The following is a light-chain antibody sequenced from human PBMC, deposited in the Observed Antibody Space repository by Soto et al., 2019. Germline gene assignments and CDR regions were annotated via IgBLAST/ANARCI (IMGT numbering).Light chain of an antibody. J-gene: IGKJ1*01. CDR3: QQYNNWWT. CDR1: QSVSSN. Sequence: IVLTQSPGTLSLYPGESATLSCRASQSVSSNLAWYQQKPGQAPRLLVYETSTRATGIPARFSGSGSGTEFTLTISSLQSEDFAVYYGQQYNNWWTFGQRAKVDIK. CDR2: ETS. V-gene: IGKV3D-15*01.